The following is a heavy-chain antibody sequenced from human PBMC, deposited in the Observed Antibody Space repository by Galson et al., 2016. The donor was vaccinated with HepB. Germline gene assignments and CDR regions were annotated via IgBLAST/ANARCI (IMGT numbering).Heavy chain of an antibody. CDR2: IYYSGST. Sequence: ETLSLTCTVSGGSISSGGYYWTWVRQRPGKGLEWIGYIYYSGSTTYSPSLKSRAIISLDTSRNQFSLTLSSVTAADTAVYYCARVFPMTAVAAGLYYHPLDGWGQGTTVTVSS. CDR3: ARVFPMTAVAAGLYYHPLDG. J-gene: IGHJ6*02. D-gene: IGHD4-11*01. CDR1: GGSISSGGYY. V-gene: IGHV4-61*08.